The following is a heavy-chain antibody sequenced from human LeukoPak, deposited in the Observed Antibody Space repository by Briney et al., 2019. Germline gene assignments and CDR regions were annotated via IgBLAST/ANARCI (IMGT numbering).Heavy chain of an antibody. Sequence: GGSPRLSCAASGFTFSSYWMSWVRQAPGKGLEWVANIKQDGSEKYYVDSVKGRFTISRDNAKNSLYLQMNSLRAEDTAVYYCARGHYGSGSYYPHWGPYGMDVWGKGTTVTVSS. V-gene: IGHV3-7*03. CDR2: IKQDGSEK. J-gene: IGHJ6*04. D-gene: IGHD3-10*01. CDR3: ARGHYGSGSYYPHWGPYGMDV. CDR1: GFTFSSYW.